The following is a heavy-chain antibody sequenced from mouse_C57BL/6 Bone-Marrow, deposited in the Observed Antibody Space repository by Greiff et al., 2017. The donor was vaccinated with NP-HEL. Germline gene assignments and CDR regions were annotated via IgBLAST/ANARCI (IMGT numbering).Heavy chain of an antibody. Sequence: DVMLVESGGGLVKPGGSLKLSCAASGFTFSSYTMSWVRQTPEKRLEWVATISGGGGNTYYPDSVKGRFTISRDNAKNTLYLQMSSLRSEDTALYYCARRGYDYDVSFAYWGQGTLVTVSA. CDR1: GFTFSSYT. V-gene: IGHV5-9*01. J-gene: IGHJ3*01. D-gene: IGHD2-4*01. CDR2: ISGGGGNT. CDR3: ARRGYDYDVSFAY.